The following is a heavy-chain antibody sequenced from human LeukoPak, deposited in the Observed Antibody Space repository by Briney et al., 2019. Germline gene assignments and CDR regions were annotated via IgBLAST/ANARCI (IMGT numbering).Heavy chain of an antibody. Sequence: SETLSLTCTVSGGSIRSYYWSWIRQPPGKGLEWIGYIYYSGSTNYNPSLKSRVTISVDTSKNQFSLKLSSVTAADTAVYFCARTDGKQLPPRFWGQGTLVTVSS. CDR2: IYYSGST. CDR3: ARTDGKQLPPRF. D-gene: IGHD1-1*01. CDR1: GGSIRSYY. V-gene: IGHV4-59*08. J-gene: IGHJ4*02.